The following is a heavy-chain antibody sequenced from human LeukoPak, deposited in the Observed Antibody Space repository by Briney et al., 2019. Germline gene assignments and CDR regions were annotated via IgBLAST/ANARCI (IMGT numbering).Heavy chain of an antibody. Sequence: GGSLRLSCAVSGITLSNYGMSWVRQAPGKGLEWVAGLSGSGGGTNYADSVQGRFTISRDNSKNTLYLQMNSLRAEDTAVYYCAKGWHQLVYYWGQGTLVTVSS. CDR2: LSGSGGGT. D-gene: IGHD6-6*01. V-gene: IGHV3-23*01. CDR1: GITLSNYG. J-gene: IGHJ4*02. CDR3: AKGWHQLVYY.